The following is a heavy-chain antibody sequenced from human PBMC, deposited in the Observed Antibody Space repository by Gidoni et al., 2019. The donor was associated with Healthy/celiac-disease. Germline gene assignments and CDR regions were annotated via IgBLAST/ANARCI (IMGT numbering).Heavy chain of an antibody. CDR1: GGPFSGYA. J-gene: IGHJ4*02. Sequence: QVQLVQSGAEVKNPGSSLKVSCKASGGPFSGYAISWVRKAPGQGREWMGGIIPIFGTANYAQKLQGRVTITADESTSTAYMELSSLRSEDTAVYYCAAQYSSSWYGSVANFDYWGQGTLVTVSS. CDR2: IIPIFGTA. CDR3: AAQYSSSWYGSVANFDY. D-gene: IGHD6-13*01. V-gene: IGHV1-69*01.